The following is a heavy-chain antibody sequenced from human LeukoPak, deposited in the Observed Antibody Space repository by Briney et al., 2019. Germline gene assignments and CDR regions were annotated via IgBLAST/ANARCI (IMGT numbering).Heavy chain of an antibody. J-gene: IGHJ4*02. V-gene: IGHV4-34*01. D-gene: IGHD4-17*01. CDR2: INHSGSP. Sequence: SETLSLTCAVYGGSFSGYYWSWIRQPPGKGLEWIGEINHSGSPNYNPSLKSRVTISADPSKNQFSLKLSSVTAADTAIYYCARGNNYGDFFDFWGQGTLVPVSS. CDR3: ARGNNYGDFFDF. CDR1: GGSFSGYY.